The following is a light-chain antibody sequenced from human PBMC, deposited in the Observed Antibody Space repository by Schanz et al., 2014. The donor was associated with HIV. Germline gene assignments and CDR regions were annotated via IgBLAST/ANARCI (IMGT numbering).Light chain of an antibody. J-gene: IGLJ1*01. CDR1: SRDVDSNNY. Sequence: QSALTQPASVSGSPGQSITISCTGNSRDVDSNNYVSWYQQCPGKAPKLMIYDVSNRPSGVSNRFSGSKSGNTASLTISGLQAEDEADYYCSSLSTSGAPLFGTGTKLTVL. CDR3: SSLSTSGAPL. V-gene: IGLV2-14*01. CDR2: DVS.